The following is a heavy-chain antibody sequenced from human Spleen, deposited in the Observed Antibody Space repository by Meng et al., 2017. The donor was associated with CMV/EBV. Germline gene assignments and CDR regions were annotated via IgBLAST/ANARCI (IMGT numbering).Heavy chain of an antibody. CDR1: GYSFSDYY. J-gene: IGHJ4*02. CDR3: ARVSSGSYSFDY. D-gene: IGHD1-26*01. Sequence: ASVKVSCKTSGYSFSDYYIHWLRQAPGQGLEWMGWINPKSGGTNSPQKFQGRVTMTRDTSISTAYMELSRLRSDDTAMYYCARVSSGSYSFDYWGQGSLVTVSS. CDR2: INPKSGGT. V-gene: IGHV1-2*02.